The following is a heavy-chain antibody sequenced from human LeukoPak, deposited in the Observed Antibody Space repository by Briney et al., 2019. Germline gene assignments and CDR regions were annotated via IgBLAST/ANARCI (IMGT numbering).Heavy chain of an antibody. J-gene: IGHJ5*02. D-gene: IGHD3-3*02. CDR3: AKGCRDVLGWFDP. V-gene: IGHV4-59*11. CDR2: ISYSGKT. Sequence: PSETLSLTCTVSGGSITGPYWIWIRQPPGKGLEWIGHISYSGKTNYNPSLKSRVAMSVDTPKNQLSLKLTSVTAADTAVYCCAKGCRDVLGWFDPWGQGTLVTVSS. CDR1: GGSITGPY.